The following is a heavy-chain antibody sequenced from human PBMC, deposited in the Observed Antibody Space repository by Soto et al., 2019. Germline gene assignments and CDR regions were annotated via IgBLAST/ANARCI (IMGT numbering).Heavy chain of an antibody. J-gene: IGHJ4*02. Sequence: GGSLRLSCSASGFTFGDYAMSWIRQAPGKGLERVGFIRSKAYGGTTEYAASVKGRFTISRDESKSSAYLQMNSLKTEDTAVYHSTSASSSWYATIDYWGQGTLFTVSP. CDR2: IRSKAYGGTT. V-gene: IGHV3-49*03. CDR1: GFTFGDYA. D-gene: IGHD6-13*01. CDR3: TSASSSWYATIDY.